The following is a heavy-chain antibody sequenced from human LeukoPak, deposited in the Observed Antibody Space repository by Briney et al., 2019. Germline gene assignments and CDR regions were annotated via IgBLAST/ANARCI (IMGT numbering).Heavy chain of an antibody. Sequence: ASVKVSCTASGYTFTSYGISWVRQAPGQGLEWMGWISAYNGNTNYAQKLQGRVTMTTDTSTSTAYMELRSLRSDDTAVYYCARERYSTVVTKNFDYWGQGTLVTVYS. J-gene: IGHJ4*02. CDR1: GYTFTSYG. CDR3: ARERYSTVVTKNFDY. D-gene: IGHD4-23*01. CDR2: ISAYNGNT. V-gene: IGHV1-18*01.